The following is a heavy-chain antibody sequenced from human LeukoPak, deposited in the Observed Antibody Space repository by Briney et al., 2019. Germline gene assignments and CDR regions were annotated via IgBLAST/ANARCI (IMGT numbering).Heavy chain of an antibody. CDR3: ARGGNWNYAQTTYYFDY. CDR2: IYTSGST. CDR1: GGSISSYY. J-gene: IGHJ4*02. V-gene: IGHV4-4*07. D-gene: IGHD1-7*01. Sequence: PSETLSLTCTVSGGSISSYYWSWIRQPAGKGLEWIGRIYTSGSTNYNPSLKSRVTMSVDTSKNQFSLKLSSVTAADTAVYYCARGGNWNYAQTTYYFDYWGQGTLVTVSS.